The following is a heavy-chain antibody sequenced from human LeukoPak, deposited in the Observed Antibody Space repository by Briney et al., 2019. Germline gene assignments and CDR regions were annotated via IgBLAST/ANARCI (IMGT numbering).Heavy chain of an antibody. Sequence: SETLSLTCTVSGYSISSGYYWGWIRQPPGKGLEWIGSIYHSGSTYYNPSLKSRVTISVDTSKNQFSLKLSSVTAADTAVYYCARVQSTRGYCYYYMDVWGKGTTVTVSS. J-gene: IGHJ6*03. CDR1: GYSISSGYY. CDR3: ARVQSTRGYCYYYMDV. CDR2: IYHSGST. V-gene: IGHV4-38-2*02. D-gene: IGHD5/OR15-5a*01.